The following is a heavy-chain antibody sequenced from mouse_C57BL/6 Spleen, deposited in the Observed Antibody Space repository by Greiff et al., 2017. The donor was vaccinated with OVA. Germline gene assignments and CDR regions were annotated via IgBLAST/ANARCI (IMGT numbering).Heavy chain of an antibody. J-gene: IGHJ4*01. CDR1: GFTFSSYG. CDR2: ISSGGSYT. Sequence: EVKLMESGGDLVKPGGSLKLSCAASGFTFSSYGMSWVRQTPDKRLEWVATISSGGSYTYYPDSVKGRFTISRDNAKNTLYLQMSSLKSEDTAMYYCARGGYDYAMDYWGQGTSVTVSS. V-gene: IGHV5-6*01. D-gene: IGHD2-2*01. CDR3: ARGGYDYAMDY.